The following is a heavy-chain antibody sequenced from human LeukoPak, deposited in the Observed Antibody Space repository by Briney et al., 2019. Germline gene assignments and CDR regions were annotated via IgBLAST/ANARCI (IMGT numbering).Heavy chain of an antibody. CDR2: IKQDGSEK. J-gene: IGHJ4*02. D-gene: IGHD3-9*01. CDR1: GFTFSSCW. Sequence: GGPLRLSCAASGFTFSSCWMSWVGQAPGKGLEWVANIKQDGSEKYYVYSVKGRFTISRDNAKNSLYLQMNSLRAEDTAVYYCARGDADYGILSETFWDYWDQGILVTVSS. CDR3: ARGDADYGILSETFWDY. V-gene: IGHV3-7*03.